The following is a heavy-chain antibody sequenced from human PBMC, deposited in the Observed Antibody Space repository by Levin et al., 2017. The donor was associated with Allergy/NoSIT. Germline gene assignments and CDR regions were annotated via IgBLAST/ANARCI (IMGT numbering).Heavy chain of an antibody. Sequence: SGGSLRLSCAASGFTFSSYWMSWVRQAPGKGLEWVANIKQDGSEKYYVDSVKGRFTISRDNAKNSLYLQMNSLRAEDTAVYYCASLIADQNDFFDYWGQGTLVTVSS. CDR1: GFTFSSYW. V-gene: IGHV3-7*01. J-gene: IGHJ4*02. CDR3: ASLIADQNDFFDY. D-gene: IGHD6-13*01. CDR2: IKQDGSEK.